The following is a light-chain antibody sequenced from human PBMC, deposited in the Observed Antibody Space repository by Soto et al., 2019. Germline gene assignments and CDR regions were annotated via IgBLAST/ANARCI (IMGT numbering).Light chain of an antibody. CDR2: DVS. CDR3: SSYTTSNTRQIV. Sequence: QSVLTQPASVSGSPGQSITISCTGTSGDVGGYNYVSWYQQSPGKVPKLIIYDVSNRPSGVSNRFSGSKSGNTASLTISRLQPEDEADYYCSSYTTSNTRQIVFGTGTKVTVL. CDR1: SGDVGGYNY. J-gene: IGLJ1*01. V-gene: IGLV2-14*01.